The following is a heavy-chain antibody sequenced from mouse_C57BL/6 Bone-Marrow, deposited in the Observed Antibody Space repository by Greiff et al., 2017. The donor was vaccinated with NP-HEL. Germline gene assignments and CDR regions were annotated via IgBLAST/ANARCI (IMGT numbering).Heavy chain of an antibody. V-gene: IGHV1-74*01. CDR2: IHPSDSDT. CDR3: ATNNWDDFDD. D-gene: IGHD4-1*02. Sequence: VKLQESGAELVKPGASVKVSCKASGYTFTSYWMHWVKQRPGPGLEWIGRIHPSDSDTNYNQKFKGKATLTVDKSSSTAYMQLSSLTSEYSAVYYCATNNWDDFDDWGQGTTLTVSS. CDR1: GYTFTSYW. J-gene: IGHJ2*01.